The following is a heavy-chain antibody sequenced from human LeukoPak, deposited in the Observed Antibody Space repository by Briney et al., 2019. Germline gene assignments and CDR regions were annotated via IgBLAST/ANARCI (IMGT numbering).Heavy chain of an antibody. CDR3: ATGEYSYGPYYFDY. V-gene: IGHV5-51*01. D-gene: IGHD5-18*01. J-gene: IGHJ4*02. CDR2: IYPGDSDT. Sequence: IYPGDSDTRYSPSFQGQVTISADKSISTAYLQWSSLKASDTAMYYCATGEYSYGPYYFDYWGQGTLVTVSS.